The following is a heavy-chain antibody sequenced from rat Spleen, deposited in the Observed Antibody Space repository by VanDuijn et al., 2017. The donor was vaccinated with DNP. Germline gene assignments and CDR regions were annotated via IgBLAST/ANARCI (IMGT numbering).Heavy chain of an antibody. CDR2: ISSDGNST. CDR1: GFTFSDYN. CDR3: ARPDY. J-gene: IGHJ2*01. Sequence: EVQLVESGGGLVQPGRSLKLSCGALGFTFSDYNMAWVRQAPKKGLEWVATISSDGNSTYYRDSVKGRFTVSRHNAKSTLYLQMDSLRSEDTATYYCARPDYWGQGVMVTVSS. V-gene: IGHV5-7*01.